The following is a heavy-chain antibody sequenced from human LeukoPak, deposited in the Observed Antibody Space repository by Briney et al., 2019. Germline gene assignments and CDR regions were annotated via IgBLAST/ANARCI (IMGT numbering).Heavy chain of an antibody. CDR1: GFTFGNYE. D-gene: IGHD6-13*01. CDR2: IGKSGSRQ. J-gene: IGHJ4*02. V-gene: IGHV3-48*03. Sequence: PGGSLRLSCAASGFTFGNYEMNWVRQSPRKGLEWLSYIGKSGSRQFYADSVKGRFTISRDNAKNSLYLQMNSLRAEDTALYYCAKGSSSFYRGRTQLDNWGQGTLVTVSS. CDR3: AKGSSSFYRGRTQLDN.